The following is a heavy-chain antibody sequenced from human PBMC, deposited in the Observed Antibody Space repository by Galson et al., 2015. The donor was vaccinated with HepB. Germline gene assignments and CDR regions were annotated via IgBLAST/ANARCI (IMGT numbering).Heavy chain of an antibody. CDR3: ATTTNDYGDYGDY. CDR2: INPSGGST. D-gene: IGHD4-17*01. Sequence: SVKVSCKASGYTFTSYYMHWVRQAPGQGLEWMGIINPSGGSTSYAQKFQGRVTMTRDTSTSTVYMELSSLRSEDTAVYYCATTTNDYGDYGDYWGQGTLVTVSS. CDR1: GYTFTSYY. J-gene: IGHJ4*02. V-gene: IGHV1-46*01.